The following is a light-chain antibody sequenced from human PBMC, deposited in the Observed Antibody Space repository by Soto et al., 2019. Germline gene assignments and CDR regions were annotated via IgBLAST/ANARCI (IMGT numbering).Light chain of an antibody. J-gene: IGKJ4*01. Sequence: EKVMTQSPATLSVSPGERATLSCRASENIKNRVAWYQQKPGQGPRLLIYDAFTRATDIPARFSGSASGTEFTLTISSLQSEDSAFYYCQQYDDWPLTLGGGTKVEIK. CDR1: ENIKNR. V-gene: IGKV3-15*01. CDR2: DAF. CDR3: QQYDDWPLT.